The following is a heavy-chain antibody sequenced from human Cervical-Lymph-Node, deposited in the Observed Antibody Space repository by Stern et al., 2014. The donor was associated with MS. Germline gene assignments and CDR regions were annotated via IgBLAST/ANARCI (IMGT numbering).Heavy chain of an antibody. V-gene: IGHV7-4-1*02. Sequence: QVQLVQSGSELKKPGASVKVSCKASGYTFTFYGINWVRQAPGQGLEYMGWINTNSGNPTYAQAFTGRFVFSLDTSVSTAYLQISGLKAEDTAVYYCARDKMLTTFDSWGHGTLVTVSS. D-gene: IGHD4/OR15-4a*01. CDR1: GYTFTFYG. CDR2: INTNSGNP. CDR3: ARDKMLTTFDS. J-gene: IGHJ4*01.